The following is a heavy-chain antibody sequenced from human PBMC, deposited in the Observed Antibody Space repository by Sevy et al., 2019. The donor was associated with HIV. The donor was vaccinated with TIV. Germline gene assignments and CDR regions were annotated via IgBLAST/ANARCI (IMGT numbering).Heavy chain of an antibody. CDR3: ARIDSHYDYVWGSDQPGGADY. CDR1: GYSFTSYW. Sequence: GESLKISCKGSGYSFTSYWIGWVRQMPGKGLEWMGIIYPGDSDTRYSPSFQGQVTISADKSISTAYLQGSSLKASDTAMYYCARIDSHYDYVWGSDQPGGADYWGQGTLVTVSS. J-gene: IGHJ4*02. D-gene: IGHD3-16*01. CDR2: IYPGDSDT. V-gene: IGHV5-51*01.